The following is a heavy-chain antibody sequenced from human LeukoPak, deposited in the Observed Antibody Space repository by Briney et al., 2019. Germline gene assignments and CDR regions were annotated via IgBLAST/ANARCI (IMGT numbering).Heavy chain of an antibody. J-gene: IGHJ4*02. Sequence: GGSLRLSCAASKFTFSTYGMSWVRQAPGKGLEWVSSISSTGGTTYYADSVKGRFTISRDNSKNTLYLQMNSLRAEDTAVYYCAKGPGGYNFDYWGQGTLVTVSS. D-gene: IGHD3-22*01. CDR3: AKGPGGYNFDY. V-gene: IGHV3-23*01. CDR2: ISSTGGTT. CDR1: KFTFSTYG.